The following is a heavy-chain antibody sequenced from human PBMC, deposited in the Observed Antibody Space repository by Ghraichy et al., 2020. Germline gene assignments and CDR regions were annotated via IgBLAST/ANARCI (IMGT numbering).Heavy chain of an antibody. Sequence: SETLSLTCTVSGGSISSYYWSWIRQSPGKGLEWIGYIYLSGSTNYNPSLKSRVTISVDTSKNQFSLRLSSVTAADTAVYYCARGMSATPRWNHWFDPWGQGTLVTVSS. CDR3: ARGMSATPRWNHWFDP. CDR2: IYLSGST. D-gene: IGHD2-15*01. J-gene: IGHJ5*02. CDR1: GGSISSYY. V-gene: IGHV4-4*09.